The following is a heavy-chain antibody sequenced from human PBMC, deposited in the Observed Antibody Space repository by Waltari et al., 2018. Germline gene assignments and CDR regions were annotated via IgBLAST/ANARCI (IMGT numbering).Heavy chain of an antibody. V-gene: IGHV4-38-2*01. J-gene: IGHJ4*02. CDR1: GYSISSGYY. CDR2: IYHSGST. Sequence: QVQLQESGPGLVKPSETLSLTCAVSGYSISSGYYWGWIRQPPGKGLEWIGSIYHSGSTYYNPSLKSRVTMSVDTSKNQFSLRLSSVTAADTAMYYCAKGRYYEKGYFDYWGQGTLVTVSS. CDR3: AKGRYYEKGYFDY. D-gene: IGHD3-22*01.